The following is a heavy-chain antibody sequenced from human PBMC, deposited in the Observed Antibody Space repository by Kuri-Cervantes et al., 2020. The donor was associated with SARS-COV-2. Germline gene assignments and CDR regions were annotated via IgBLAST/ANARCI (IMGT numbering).Heavy chain of an antibody. J-gene: IGHJ5*02. CDR2: INSDGSST. CDR1: GFTFSLFA. CDR3: ARANVVVPAAMGFDP. V-gene: IGHV3-74*01. D-gene: IGHD2-2*01. Sequence: GGSLRLSCAASGFTFSLFAMHWVRQAPGKGLVWVSRINSDGSSTSYADSVKGRFTISRDNAKNTLYLQMNSLRAEDTAVYYCARANVVVPAAMGFDPWGQGTLVTVSS.